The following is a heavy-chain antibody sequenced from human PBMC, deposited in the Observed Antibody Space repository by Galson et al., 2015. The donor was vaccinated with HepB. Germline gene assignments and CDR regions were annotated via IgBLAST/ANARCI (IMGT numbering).Heavy chain of an antibody. CDR1: GFTVSSNY. CDR3: AREEDDSSGYYAY. J-gene: IGHJ4*02. Sequence: SLRLSCAASGFTVSSNYMSWVRQAPGKGLEWVSVIYSGGSTYYADSVKGRFTISRDNSKNTLYLQMNSLRAEDTAVYYCAREEDDSSGYYAYWGQGTLVTVSS. V-gene: IGHV3-66*01. D-gene: IGHD3-22*01. CDR2: IYSGGST.